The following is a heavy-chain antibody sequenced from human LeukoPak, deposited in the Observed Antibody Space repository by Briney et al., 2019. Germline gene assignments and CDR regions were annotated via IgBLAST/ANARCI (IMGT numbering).Heavy chain of an antibody. CDR1: GGSVSSGSYY. Sequence: PSETLSLTCTVSGGSVSSGSYYWSWIRQPPGKGLEWIGYIYYSGSTNYNPSLKSRVTISVDTSKNQFSLKLSSVTAADTAVYYCARSQRYTTATSLFDYWGQGTLVTVSS. D-gene: IGHD4-17*01. J-gene: IGHJ4*02. CDR2: IYYSGST. V-gene: IGHV4-61*01. CDR3: ARSQRYTTATSLFDY.